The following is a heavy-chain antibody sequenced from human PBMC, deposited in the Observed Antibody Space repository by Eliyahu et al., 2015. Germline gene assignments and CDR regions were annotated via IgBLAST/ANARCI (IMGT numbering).Heavy chain of an antibody. J-gene: IGHJ4*02. V-gene: IGHV4-39*01. CDR1: GGPISSSSYY. CDR2: IYYSGST. Sequence: QLQLQESGPGLVKPSETXSLTCTVXGGPISSSSYYWGWIRXPPGKGLEWIGSIYYSGSTDYNPSLKSRVTISVDTSKNQFSLKLSSVTAADTAVYYCARQGDYYGSGSYYKGPIDYWGQGTLVTVSS. CDR3: ARQGDYYGSGSYYKGPIDY. D-gene: IGHD3-10*01.